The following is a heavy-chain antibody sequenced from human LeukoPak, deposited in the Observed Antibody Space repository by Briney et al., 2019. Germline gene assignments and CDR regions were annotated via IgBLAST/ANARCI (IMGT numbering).Heavy chain of an antibody. J-gene: IGHJ4*02. CDR3: ARDGHFDY. CDR2: INPSGGST. Sequence: EWMGIINPSGGSTSYAQKFQGRVTMTRDTSTSTVYMELSSLRSEDTAVYYCARDGHFDYWGQGTLVTVSS. V-gene: IGHV1-46*01.